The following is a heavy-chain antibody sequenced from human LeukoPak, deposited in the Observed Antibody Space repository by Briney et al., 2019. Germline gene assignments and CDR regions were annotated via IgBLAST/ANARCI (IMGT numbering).Heavy chain of an antibody. D-gene: IGHD1-26*01. J-gene: IGHJ4*02. CDR1: GGSISSYY. V-gene: IGHV4-59*12. Sequence: SETLSLTCTVSGGSISSYYWSWIRQPPGKGLEWIGYIYYSGSTNYNPSLKSRVTISVDTSKNQFSLKLSSVTAADTAVYYCARGRGSYYTYYFDYWGQGTLVTVSS. CDR2: IYYSGST. CDR3: ARGRGSYYTYYFDY.